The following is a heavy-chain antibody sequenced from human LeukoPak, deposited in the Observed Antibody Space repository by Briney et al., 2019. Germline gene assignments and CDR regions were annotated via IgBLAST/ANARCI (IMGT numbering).Heavy chain of an antibody. J-gene: IGHJ4*02. CDR2: ISSSGSTI. Sequence: GGSLRLSCAASGFTSSDYYMSWIRQAPGKGLERVSYISSSGSTIYYADSVKGRFTIPRDNAKNSLYLQMNSLRAEDTAVYYCARVDADCSGGSCTDYFDYWGQGTLVTVSS. D-gene: IGHD2-15*01. CDR3: ARVDADCSGGSCTDYFDY. CDR1: GFTSSDYY. V-gene: IGHV3-11*04.